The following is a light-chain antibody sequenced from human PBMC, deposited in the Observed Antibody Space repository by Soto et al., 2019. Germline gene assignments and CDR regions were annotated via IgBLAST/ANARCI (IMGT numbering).Light chain of an antibody. V-gene: IGKV3-20*01. CDR3: QQYGSSLFT. Sequence: DIVLTQSPGTLSLSPGERATLPCRASQSVSSKYLAWYQQKPGQPPRVLIYGTSIRATGIPERFSGGGSGTDSTLTITRLESEDFAVYYCQQYGSSLFTFGPGTKVDFK. J-gene: IGKJ3*01. CDR1: QSVSSKY. CDR2: GTS.